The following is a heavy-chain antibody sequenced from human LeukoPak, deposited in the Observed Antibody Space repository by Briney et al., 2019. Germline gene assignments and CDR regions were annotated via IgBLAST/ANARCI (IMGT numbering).Heavy chain of an antibody. Sequence: KPSETLSLTCTVSGGSISSYYWSWIRQPPGKGLEWIGYIYDSGSTNYNPSLKSRVTISVDTSKNQFSLKPSSVTAADTAVYYCACLTTADAFDIWGQGTMVTVSS. V-gene: IGHV4-59*01. D-gene: IGHD3-22*01. J-gene: IGHJ3*02. CDR1: GGSISSYY. CDR3: ACLTTADAFDI. CDR2: IYDSGST.